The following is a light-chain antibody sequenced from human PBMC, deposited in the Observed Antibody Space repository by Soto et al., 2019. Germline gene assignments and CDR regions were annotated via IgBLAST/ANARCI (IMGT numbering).Light chain of an antibody. CDR3: QQYNNWPPWT. Sequence: EIVMTQSPATLSVSPGERATLSCRASQSVSSNLAWYQQKPGQAPRLLISGASTRATGIPARFSGSGSGTEFTLTISSLQSEDFAVYDCQQYNNWPPWTFGQGTKVEIK. V-gene: IGKV3-15*01. J-gene: IGKJ1*01. CDR1: QSVSSN. CDR2: GAS.